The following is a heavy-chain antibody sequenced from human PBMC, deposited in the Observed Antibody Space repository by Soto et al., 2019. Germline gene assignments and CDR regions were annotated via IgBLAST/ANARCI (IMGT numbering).Heavy chain of an antibody. CDR1: GGSISSSSYY. Sequence: SETLSLTCTVSGGSISSSSYYWGWIRQPPGKGLEWIGSIYYSGSTYYNPSLKSRVTISVDTSKNQFSLKLSSVTAADTAVYYCARHFHPHDCTNGVCYENWFDPWGQGTLVTV. CDR2: IYYSGST. V-gene: IGHV4-39*01. J-gene: IGHJ5*02. CDR3: ARHFHPHDCTNGVCYENWFDP. D-gene: IGHD2-8*01.